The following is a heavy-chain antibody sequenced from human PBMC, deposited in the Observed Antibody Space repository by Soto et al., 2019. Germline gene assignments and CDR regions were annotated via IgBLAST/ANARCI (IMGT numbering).Heavy chain of an antibody. CDR3: ARGDPYYGMDV. J-gene: IGHJ6*02. Sequence: GGSLRLSCAASGFTFSSYAMNWVRQAPGKGLEWVSYISSSSSTIYYADSVKGRFTISRDNSKNTLYLEMNSLRGEDTAVYSCARGDPYYGMDVWGQGTTVTVSS. CDR2: ISSSSSTI. CDR1: GFTFSSYA. V-gene: IGHV3-48*01.